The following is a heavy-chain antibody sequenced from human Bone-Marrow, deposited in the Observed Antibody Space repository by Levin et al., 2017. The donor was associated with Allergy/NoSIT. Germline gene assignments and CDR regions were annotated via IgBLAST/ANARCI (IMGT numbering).Heavy chain of an antibody. Sequence: GGSLRLSCVVSGLTFSNAWMTWVRQAPGKGPEWVGRIKSNVNGGTTDYAAPVKGRFTISSDDSQNTVYLQMNSLKTEDTGIYYCTEDRPFTEGGVITNWGQGALVTVSS. J-gene: IGHJ1*01. D-gene: IGHD3-16*02. V-gene: IGHV3-15*01. CDR3: TEDRPFTEGGVITN. CDR1: GLTFSNAW. CDR2: IKSNVNGGTT.